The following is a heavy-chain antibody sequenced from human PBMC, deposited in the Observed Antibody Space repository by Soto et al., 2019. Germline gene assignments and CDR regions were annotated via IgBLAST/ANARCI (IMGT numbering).Heavy chain of an antibody. Sequence: SETLSLTCAVYGGSFSGYYWSWIRQPPGKGLEWIGEINHSGSTNYNPSLKSRVTISVDTSKNQFSLKLSSVTAADTAVYYCARRRPGSSSFYYYYYYMDVWGKGTTVTVSS. J-gene: IGHJ6*03. CDR2: INHSGST. D-gene: IGHD6-6*01. V-gene: IGHV4-34*01. CDR3: ARRRPGSSSFYYYYYYMDV. CDR1: GGSFSGYY.